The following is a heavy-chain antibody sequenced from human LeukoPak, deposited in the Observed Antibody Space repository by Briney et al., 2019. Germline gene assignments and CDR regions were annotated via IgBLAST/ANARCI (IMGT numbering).Heavy chain of an antibody. J-gene: IGHJ4*02. V-gene: IGHV3-64*01. CDR3: ATSSLDY. D-gene: IGHD6-6*01. CDR2: ISSNGGST. CDR1: GFTFSSYA. Sequence: GGSLRLSCAASGFTFSSYAMYWVRQAPGKGLECVSTISSNGGSTSYANPVKGRSTISRDNSKNTLYLQMGSLRADDMAVYYCATSSLDYWGQGTLVTVSS.